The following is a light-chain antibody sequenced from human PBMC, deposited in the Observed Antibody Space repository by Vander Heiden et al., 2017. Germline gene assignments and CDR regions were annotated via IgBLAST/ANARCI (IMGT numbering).Light chain of an antibody. CDR1: QSISSY. Sequence: DIQMTQSPSSLSASVGDRVTITCRASQSISSYLNWYQQKPGKAPKLLIYAASSLQSGVPSRFSGSGSGTDFTLTISSLQPEDFATYYCQQSYSTPWTFPQGTKVEIK. CDR2: AAS. CDR3: QQSYSTPWT. V-gene: IGKV1-39*01. J-gene: IGKJ1*01.